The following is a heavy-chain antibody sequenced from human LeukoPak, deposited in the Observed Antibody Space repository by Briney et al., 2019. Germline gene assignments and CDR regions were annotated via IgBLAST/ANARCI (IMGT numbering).Heavy chain of an antibody. D-gene: IGHD6-13*01. Sequence: GGSLRLSCAASGFTFSSYAMSWVRQAPGKGLEWVSAISGSGGSTYYADSVKGRFTISRDNSKNTLYLQMNSLRVEDTAVYYCAKAGIINISWNWFDPWGQGTLVTVSS. J-gene: IGHJ5*02. CDR2: ISGSGGST. CDR3: AKAGIINISWNWFDP. V-gene: IGHV3-23*01. CDR1: GFTFSSYA.